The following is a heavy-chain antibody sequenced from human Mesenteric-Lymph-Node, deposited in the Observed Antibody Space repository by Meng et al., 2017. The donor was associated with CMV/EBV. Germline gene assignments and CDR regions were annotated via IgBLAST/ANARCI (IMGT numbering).Heavy chain of an antibody. Sequence: GGSLRLSCAASGFTFSSYGMHWVRQAPGKGLEWVAFTRDDGTNGYYADSVKGRFTISRDNSRNTLYLQMNSLGAEDTAVYYCARDRDYDILTGYYSSYSYFEYWGQGTLVTVSS. V-gene: IGHV3-30*02. CDR1: GFTFSSYG. D-gene: IGHD3-9*01. J-gene: IGHJ4*02. CDR3: ARDRDYDILTGYYSSYSYFEY. CDR2: TRDDGTNG.